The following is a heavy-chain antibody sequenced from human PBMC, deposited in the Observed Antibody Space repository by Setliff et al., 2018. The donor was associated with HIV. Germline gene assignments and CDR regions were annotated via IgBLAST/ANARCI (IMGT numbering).Heavy chain of an antibody. D-gene: IGHD2-2*01. Sequence: SETLSLTCSVSGGSVSDGRSFWSWIRQPAGKRLEWIGRIYPSGNTDYNPSLTSRVTISLDTSKNQFSLRLISVTAADTAVYYCAKVAVTEYCSSTSCQNWFDPWGQGTLVTVS. V-gene: IGHV4-61*02. J-gene: IGHJ5*02. CDR3: AKVAVTEYCSSTSCQNWFDP. CDR2: IYPSGNT. CDR1: GGSVSDGRSF.